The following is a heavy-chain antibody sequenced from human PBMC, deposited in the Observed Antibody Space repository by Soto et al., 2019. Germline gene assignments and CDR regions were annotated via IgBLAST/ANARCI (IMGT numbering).Heavy chain of an antibody. CDR1: GGSFSGYY. Sequence: QVQLQQWGAGLLKPSETLSLTCAVYGGSFSGYYWSWIRQPPGKGLEWIGEINHSGSTNYNPSLKSRVTISVDTSKNQFSLKLSSVTAADTAVYYCARAEGGYYYYYGMDVWGQGTTVTVSS. J-gene: IGHJ6*02. CDR3: ARAEGGYYYYYGMDV. CDR2: INHSGST. D-gene: IGHD3-16*01. V-gene: IGHV4-34*01.